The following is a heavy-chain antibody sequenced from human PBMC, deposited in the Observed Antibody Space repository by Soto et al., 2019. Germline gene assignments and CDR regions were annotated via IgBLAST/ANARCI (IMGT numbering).Heavy chain of an antibody. CDR1: RGSISSSSYY. CDR3: ARLLGVVVITTFGWFDP. V-gene: IGHV4-39*01. J-gene: IGHJ5*02. D-gene: IGHD3-22*01. Sequence: WETLSLTCTVSRGSISSSSYYWGWIRQPPGKGLEWIGSIYYSGSTYYNPSLKSRVTISVDTSKNQFSLKLSSVTAADTAVYYCARLLGVVVITTFGWFDPWGQGTLVTVSS. CDR2: IYYSGST.